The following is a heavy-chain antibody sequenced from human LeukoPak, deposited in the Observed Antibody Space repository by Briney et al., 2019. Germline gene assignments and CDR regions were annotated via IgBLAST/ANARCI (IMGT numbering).Heavy chain of an antibody. CDR1: GSSFTNYW. V-gene: IGHV5-51*01. CDR2: MYPGDSNT. D-gene: IGHD3-10*01. Sequence: GESLKISCQGSGSSFTNYWIGWVRQMPGKGLEWMGIMYPGDSNTRYSPSFQGQVTISADKSITTAYLQWSSLKASDTAMYYCMRLNYYDSGSYYNVNYNWFDPWGQGTLVTVSS. CDR3: MRLNYYDSGSYYNVNYNWFDP. J-gene: IGHJ5*02.